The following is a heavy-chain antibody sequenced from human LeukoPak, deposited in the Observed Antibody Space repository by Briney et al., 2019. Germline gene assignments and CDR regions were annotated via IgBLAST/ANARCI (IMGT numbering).Heavy chain of an antibody. J-gene: IGHJ4*02. CDR1: GYSFTTYA. Sequence: ASVKVSCKASGYSFTTYAMNWLRQAPGQGLEWMGWINPNTGNPTYAQGFTGRFVFSLDTSVSTAYLQISSLKAEDTAVYYCARDSRIAAAGLDYWGQGTLVTVSS. CDR2: INPNTGNP. V-gene: IGHV7-4-1*02. CDR3: ARDSRIAAAGLDY. D-gene: IGHD6-13*01.